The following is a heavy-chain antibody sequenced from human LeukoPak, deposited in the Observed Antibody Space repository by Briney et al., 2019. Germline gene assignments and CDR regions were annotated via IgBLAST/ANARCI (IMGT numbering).Heavy chain of an antibody. Sequence: WGSLRLSCAVSGFTFSGFRMSWSRQAPGKGLEWVASINSDGSEGYYADVVKGRFTISRDNAKNSLYLQINSLRAEDTAVYYCARSSYSSSSSVWGQGTMVTVSS. V-gene: IGHV3-7*03. D-gene: IGHD6-6*01. CDR3: ARSSYSSSSSV. J-gene: IGHJ3*01. CDR2: INSDGSEG. CDR1: GFTFSGFR.